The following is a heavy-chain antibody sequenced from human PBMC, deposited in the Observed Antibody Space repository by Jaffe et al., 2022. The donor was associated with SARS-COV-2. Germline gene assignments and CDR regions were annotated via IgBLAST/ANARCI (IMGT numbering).Heavy chain of an antibody. D-gene: IGHD4-17*01. CDR3: AKKGDYLRPDDY. CDR2: IYYSGST. J-gene: IGHJ4*02. Sequence: QLQLQESGPGLVKPSETLSLTCTVSGDSISSSSYYWDWIRQPPGKGLEWIGSIYYSGSTSYNPSLKSRVTISVDTSKNQFSLKMSSVTAADTAIYYCAKKGDYLRPDDYWGQGTLVTVSS. V-gene: IGHV4-39*01. CDR1: GDSISSSSYY.